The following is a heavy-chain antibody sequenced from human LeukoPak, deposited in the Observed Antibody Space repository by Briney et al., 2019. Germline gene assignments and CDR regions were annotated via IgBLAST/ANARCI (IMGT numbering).Heavy chain of an antibody. D-gene: IGHD6-13*01. J-gene: IGHJ5*02. CDR1: GYTFTGYY. CDR3: ARSRLRQQLGWFDP. V-gene: IGHV1-2*02. CDR2: INPNSGGT. Sequence: ASVKVSCKASGYTFTGYYMHWVRQAPRQGLEWMGWINPNSGGTNYAQKFQGRVTMTRDTSISTAYMELSRLRSDDTAVYYCARSRLRQQLGWFDPWGQGTLVTVSS.